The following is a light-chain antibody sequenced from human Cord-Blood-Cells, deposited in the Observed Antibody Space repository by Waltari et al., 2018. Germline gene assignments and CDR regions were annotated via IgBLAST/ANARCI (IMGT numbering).Light chain of an antibody. CDR2: DAS. V-gene: IGKV1-33*01. CDR1: QDISNY. Sequence: DIQMTQSPSSLSASVGDRVTITCQASQDISNYLNWYQQKPGKAPKLLIYDASNLETGVPSRFSGSGSGTDFTFTISSLQPEDIATYYCQQYGNLPRIFTFGPGTKVDIK. CDR3: QQYGNLPRIFT. J-gene: IGKJ3*01.